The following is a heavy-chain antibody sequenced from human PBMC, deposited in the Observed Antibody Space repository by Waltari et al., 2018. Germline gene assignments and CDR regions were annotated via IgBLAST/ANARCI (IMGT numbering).Heavy chain of an antibody. CDR2: IYYSGST. CDR1: GDSINSGSYY. V-gene: IGHV4-31*03. Sequence: QVQLHESGPGLVKPSQTLSLTCTVTGDSINSGSYYWTWIRQHPGKGLEWIGYIYYSGSTYYNPSLKSRVTISIDMSRNQFSLKFNSVTAADTAIYYCARGNIAVAARAFDYWGQGTLVTVSS. J-gene: IGHJ4*02. CDR3: ARGNIAVAARAFDY. D-gene: IGHD6-19*01.